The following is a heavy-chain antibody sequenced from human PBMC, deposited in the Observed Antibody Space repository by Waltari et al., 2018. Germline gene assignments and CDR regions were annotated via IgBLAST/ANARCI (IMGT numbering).Heavy chain of an antibody. D-gene: IGHD6-13*01. CDR1: GFTFSSYA. CDR3: ANSIAAAGTGY. V-gene: IGHV3-23*03. Sequence: EVQLLVSGGGLVQPGGSLRLSSAASGFTFSSYAMSWVRQAAGKGLEWVSVIYSGGSTYYADSVKGRFTISRDNSKNTLYLQMNSLRAEDTAVYYCANSIAAAGTGYWGQGTLVTVSS. CDR2: IYSGGST. J-gene: IGHJ4*02.